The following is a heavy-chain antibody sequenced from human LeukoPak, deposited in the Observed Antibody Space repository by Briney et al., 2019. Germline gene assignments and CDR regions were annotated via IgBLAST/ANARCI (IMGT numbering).Heavy chain of an antibody. J-gene: IGHJ6*02. V-gene: IGHV3-74*01. CDR1: GFTFNNYW. Sequence: GGSLRLSCAASGFTFNNYWIHWVRQVPGEGLVWVSRINNDGSSASYVDSVKGRFTISRDNAKNTLFLQMNSLRAEDTAVYYCARDLLAGDYGMDVWGQGTTVTVSS. D-gene: IGHD4-17*01. CDR2: INNDGSSA. CDR3: ARDLLAGDYGMDV.